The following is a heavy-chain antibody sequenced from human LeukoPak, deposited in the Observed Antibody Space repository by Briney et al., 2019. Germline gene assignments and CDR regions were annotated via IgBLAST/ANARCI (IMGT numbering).Heavy chain of an antibody. J-gene: IGHJ4*02. CDR1: GGSFSGYY. D-gene: IGHD3-10*01. Sequence: SETLSLTCAVYGGSFSGYYWSWIREPPGKGLGWIGEINHSGSTNYNPSLKSRVTISVDTSKNQFSLKLSSVTAADTAVYYCARVRDYYGSGSYSYWGQGTLVTVSS. CDR3: ARVRDYYGSGSYSY. V-gene: IGHV4-34*01. CDR2: INHSGST.